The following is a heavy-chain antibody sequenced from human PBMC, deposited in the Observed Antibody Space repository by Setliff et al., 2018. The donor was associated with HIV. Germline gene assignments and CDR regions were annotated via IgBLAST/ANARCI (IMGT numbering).Heavy chain of an antibody. J-gene: IGHJ4*02. V-gene: IGHV4-59*08. D-gene: IGHD6-13*01. CDR1: NGSISSHY. CDR3: ARVARGGHSSRWYYFDY. Sequence: SETLSLTCTVSNGSISSHYWSWVRQPPGKRLEWIGYIYYSGTTKYNPSLKSRVTISVDTSRNQVSLKVSSVTAADTAVYYCARVARGGHSSRWYYFDYWGQGTLVTVSS. CDR2: IYYSGTT.